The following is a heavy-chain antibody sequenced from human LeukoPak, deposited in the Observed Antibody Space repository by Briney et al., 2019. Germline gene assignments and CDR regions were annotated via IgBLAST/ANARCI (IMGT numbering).Heavy chain of an antibody. V-gene: IGHV3-23*01. J-gene: IGHJ4*02. Sequence: PGGSLRLSCTASGFTFSTYAMNWVSQAPGKGLEWVSSISRTVENTYYADSVKGRFTISRDNSKNMVHLQMNSLRGDDTAVYYCAKGSGGFLEWSQRGSFDYWGQGALVTVSS. D-gene: IGHD3-3*01. CDR3: AKGSGGFLEWSQRGSFDY. CDR1: GFTFSTYA. CDR2: ISRTVENT.